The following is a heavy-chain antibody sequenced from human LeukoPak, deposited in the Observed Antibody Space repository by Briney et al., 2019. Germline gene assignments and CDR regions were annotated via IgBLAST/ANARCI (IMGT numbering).Heavy chain of an antibody. J-gene: IGHJ4*02. CDR2: ISASGAVP. D-gene: IGHD3-22*01. V-gene: IGHV3-11*04. CDR3: ARSLIVASEDY. Sequence: GGSLRLSRAASGFRFDSFYMGWIRQIPGKGLDYIALISASGAVPYYAESVEGRFTISRDNAKNSLSLQMNSLSADDTAIYYCARSLIVASEDYWGQGTQVIVSS. CDR1: GFRFDSFY.